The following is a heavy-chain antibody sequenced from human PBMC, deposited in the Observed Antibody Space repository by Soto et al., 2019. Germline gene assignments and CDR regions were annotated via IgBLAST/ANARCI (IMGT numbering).Heavy chain of an antibody. CDR1: GFTFSSYG. J-gene: IGHJ4*02. V-gene: IGHV3-33*01. CDR3: ARDHDYLDGYFDY. Sequence: GGSLRLSCAASGFTFSSYGMHWVRQAPGKGLEWVAVIWYDGSNKYYADSVKGRFTISRDNSKNTLYLQMNSLRAEDTAVYYCARDHDYLDGYFDYWGQGTLVTVSS. CDR2: IWYDGSNK. D-gene: IGHD3-16*01.